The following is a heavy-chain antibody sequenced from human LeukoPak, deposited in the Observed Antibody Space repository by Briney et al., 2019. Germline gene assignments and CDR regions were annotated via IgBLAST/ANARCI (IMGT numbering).Heavy chain of an antibody. D-gene: IGHD3-16*02. Sequence: PSETLSLTCSVSGDSISGYYWSWIRQPPGKTLEWIAYIHHSGSTEYNPSLRSRVTISVDRSKNQFSLKLSSVTAADTAVYYCASFIAPYYFDYWGQGTLVTVSS. J-gene: IGHJ4*02. V-gene: IGHV4-59*12. CDR3: ASFIAPYYFDY. CDR1: GDSISGYY. CDR2: IHHSGST.